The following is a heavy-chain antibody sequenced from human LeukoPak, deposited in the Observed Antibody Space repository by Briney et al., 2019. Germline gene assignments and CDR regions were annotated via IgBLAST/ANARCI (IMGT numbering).Heavy chain of an antibody. J-gene: IGHJ3*02. CDR3: ASHQRWMLNAFDI. D-gene: IGHD4-23*01. CDR1: GGSISSSSYY. Sequence: SETLSLTCTVSGGSISSSSYYWGWIRQPPGKGLEWIGSIYYSGSTYYNPSLKSRVTISVGTSKNQFSLKLSSVTAADTAVYYCASHQRWMLNAFDIWGQGTMVTVSS. V-gene: IGHV4-39*01. CDR2: IYYSGST.